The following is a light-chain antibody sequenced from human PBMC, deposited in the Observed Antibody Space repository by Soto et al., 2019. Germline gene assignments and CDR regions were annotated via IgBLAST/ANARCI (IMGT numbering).Light chain of an antibody. V-gene: IGKV3-20*01. CDR1: QSVSSSY. Sequence: EIVLTQSPGTLSLSPGERATLSCRASQSVSSSYLAWYQQKPGQAPRLLIYGASSRATGIPDRFSGSGSGTDCTLTIIILEPEDFAVDYCQQYDSSPLTFGGGTKVEIK. CDR2: GAS. CDR3: QQYDSSPLT. J-gene: IGKJ4*01.